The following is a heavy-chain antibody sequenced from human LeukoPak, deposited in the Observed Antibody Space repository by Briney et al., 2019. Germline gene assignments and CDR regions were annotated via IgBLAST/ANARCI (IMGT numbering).Heavy chain of an antibody. CDR1: GGTFSSYA. CDR3: ATDDLGYCSSTSCAHFDY. CDR2: IIPIFGTA. V-gene: IGHV1-69*13. Sequence: SVKVSCKASGGTFSSYAISWVRQAPGQGLEWMGGIIPIFGTANYAQKFQGRVTITADESTSTAYMELSSLRSEDTAVYYCATDDLGYCSSTSCAHFDYWGQGTLVTVSS. D-gene: IGHD2-2*01. J-gene: IGHJ4*02.